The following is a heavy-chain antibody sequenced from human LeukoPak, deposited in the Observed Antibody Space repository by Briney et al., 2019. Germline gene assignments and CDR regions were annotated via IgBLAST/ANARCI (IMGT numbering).Heavy chain of an antibody. CDR2: MRNKANSYTT. CDR3: ARSPESGGNVFDI. V-gene: IGHV3-72*01. J-gene: IGHJ3*02. D-gene: IGHD3-16*01. CDR1: GFTFSDHY. Sequence: GGSLRLSCAGSGFTFSDHYIDWVRQAPGKGLEWVGRMRNKANSYTTENAASVKGRLTLSRDDSKRLVFLRLNSLKIEDTAVYYCARSPESGGNVFDIWGQGTMVTVSS.